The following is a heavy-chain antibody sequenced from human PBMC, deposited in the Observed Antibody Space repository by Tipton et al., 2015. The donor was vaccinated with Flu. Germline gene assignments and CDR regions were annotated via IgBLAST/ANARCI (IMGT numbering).Heavy chain of an antibody. CDR3: ARDRHSGSYYENDAFDI. D-gene: IGHD1-26*01. CDR2: IHRAGNT. CDR1: GDSMGSRYY. V-gene: IGHV4-38-2*02. Sequence: TLSLTCSVSGDSMGSRYYWGWIRQAPGKGLEWIADIHRAGNTYYNPSLKSRVTLSVDTSKNQFSLKLSSVTAADTAVYYCARDRHSGSYYENDAFDIWGQGTMVTVSS. J-gene: IGHJ3*02.